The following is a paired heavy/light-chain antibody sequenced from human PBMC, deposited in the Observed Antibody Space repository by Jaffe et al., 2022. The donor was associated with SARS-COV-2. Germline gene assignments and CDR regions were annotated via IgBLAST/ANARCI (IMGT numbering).Heavy chain of an antibody. V-gene: IGHV5-51*01. CDR2: IYPDDSDT. CDR3: ARRGWNLNGGFHAMDV. D-gene: IGHD1-1*01. J-gene: IGHJ6*02. CDR1: GYRFVGYW. Sequence: EVQLVQSGAEVKKPGESLKISCKGSGYRFVGYWIGWVRQMPGKGLEWMGNIYPDDSDTRYSPSFEGQVTISADKSTSTAYLQWTSLKASDSAKYYCARRGWNLNGGFHAMDVWGQGTTVTVSS.
Light chain of an antibody. CDR1: QDITIY. V-gene: IGKV1-27*01. Sequence: DIQVTQSPSSLSASVGDRVTITCRASQDITIYLAWYQQKPGQPPKLLIYDASTLQSGVPSRFSGSRSGTDFTLTISNLQPEDVATYYCQNYNRPPLTFGGGTKVEFK. J-gene: IGKJ4*01. CDR2: DAS. CDR3: QNYNRPPLT.